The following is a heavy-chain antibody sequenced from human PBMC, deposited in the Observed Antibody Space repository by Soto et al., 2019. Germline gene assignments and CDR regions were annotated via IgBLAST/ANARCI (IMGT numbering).Heavy chain of an antibody. V-gene: IGHV3-48*03. CDR2: ISSGGSTT. J-gene: IGHJ4*02. CDR1: GFSFSDYE. Sequence: EVQLVESGGGLAQPGGSLRLSCVASGFSFSDYEMNWVRQAPGKGLEWVAYISSGGSTTHYADSVRGRFTVSRDNARKSLYLQMNTLSVGDTALYYCARDREAGGYWGQGTLVTVSS. D-gene: IGHD6-13*01. CDR3: ARDREAGGY.